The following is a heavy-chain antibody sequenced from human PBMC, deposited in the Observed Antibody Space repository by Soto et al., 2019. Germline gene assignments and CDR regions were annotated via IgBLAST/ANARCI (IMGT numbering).Heavy chain of an antibody. CDR2: IISDTART. CDR1: GFPFGRSA. V-gene: IGHV3-23*01. D-gene: IGHD2-15*01. Sequence: EVQLLESGGGLVQPGGSLRLSCAASGFPFGRSAMSWVRQAPGMGLEWVSTIISDTARTHYADSVKGRFTISRDSSKNTMFLQMNSLRAADTAVYYCATQDCSGAARSPPGWGQGTLVTVSS. CDR3: ATQDCSGAARSPPG. J-gene: IGHJ4*02.